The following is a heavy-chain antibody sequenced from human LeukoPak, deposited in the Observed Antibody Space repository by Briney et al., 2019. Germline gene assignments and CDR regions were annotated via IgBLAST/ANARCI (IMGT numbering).Heavy chain of an antibody. J-gene: IGHJ4*02. CDR3: ATSPLAGS. CDR1: GFTFSSYG. D-gene: IGHD3-10*01. CDR2: ISYDGSDK. Sequence: GRSLRLSCAASGFTFSSYGMHWVRQAPGKGLEWVAVISYDGSDKYYADSVKGRFTISRDNSKNTLYLQMNSPRAEDTAVYYCATSPLAGSWGQGTLVTVSS. V-gene: IGHV3-30*03.